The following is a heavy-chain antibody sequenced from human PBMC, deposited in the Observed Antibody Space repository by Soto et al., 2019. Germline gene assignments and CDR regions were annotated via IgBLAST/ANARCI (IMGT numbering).Heavy chain of an antibody. CDR3: AKPYYYDSSGYYYSGPTDY. CDR1: VFTLISYA. CDR2: ISGSGGST. D-gene: IGHD3-22*01. J-gene: IGHJ4*02. V-gene: IGHV3-23*01. Sequence: GWSLRLSCAASVFTLISYAMSWVRQAPGKGLEWVSAISGSGGSTYYADSVKGRFTISRDNSKNTLYLQMNSLRAEDTAVYYCAKPYYYDSSGYYYSGPTDYWGQGTLVTVSS.